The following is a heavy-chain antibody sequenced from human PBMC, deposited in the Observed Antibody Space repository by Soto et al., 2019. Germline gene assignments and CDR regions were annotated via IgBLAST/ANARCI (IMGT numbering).Heavy chain of an antibody. J-gene: IGHJ3*02. V-gene: IGHV4-59*01. CDR1: GGSISSYF. Sequence: SETLSLTCTVSGGSISSYFWSWIRQLPGKGLEWIGYVYYTGSTNYNPSLKSRVTISVDTSKNQFSLKLTSVTAADTAVYYCARDIHCSGGSCYGTPGAFDIWGQGTMVTVAS. CDR2: VYYTGST. D-gene: IGHD2-15*01. CDR3: ARDIHCSGGSCYGTPGAFDI.